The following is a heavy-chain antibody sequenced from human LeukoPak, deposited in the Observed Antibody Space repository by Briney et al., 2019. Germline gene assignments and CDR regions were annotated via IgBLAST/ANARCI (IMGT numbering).Heavy chain of an antibody. V-gene: IGHV5-51*01. D-gene: IGHD3-10*01. J-gene: IGHJ4*02. CDR2: IYPGDSDT. CDR1: GYSFTSYW. Sequence: GESLKISCKGSGYSFTSYWIGWVRQMPGKGLEWMGIIYPGDSDTRYSPSFQGQVTISADKSISTAYLQWSSLKASDTAMYYCARPPYGYYGSGSPYYFDYWGQGTLVTVSS. CDR3: ARPPYGYYGSGSPYYFDY.